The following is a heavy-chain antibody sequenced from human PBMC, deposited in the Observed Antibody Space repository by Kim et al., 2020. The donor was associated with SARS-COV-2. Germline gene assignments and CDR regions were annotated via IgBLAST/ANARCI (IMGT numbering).Heavy chain of an antibody. V-gene: IGHV4-39*01. Sequence: SETLSLTCTVSGGSISSSSYYWGWIRQPPGKGLEWIGRIYYSGSTYYNPSLKSRVTISVDTSKNQFSLKLSSVTAADTAVYYCARPYYGSGPKTGAFDIWGQGTMVTVSS. CDR2: IYYSGST. D-gene: IGHD3-10*01. J-gene: IGHJ3*02. CDR3: ARPYYGSGPKTGAFDI. CDR1: GGSISSSSYY.